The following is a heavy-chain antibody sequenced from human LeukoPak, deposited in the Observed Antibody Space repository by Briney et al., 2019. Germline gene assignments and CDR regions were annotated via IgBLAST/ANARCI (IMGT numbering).Heavy chain of an antibody. CDR1: GYSFTSYW. D-gene: IGHD3-22*01. Sequence: GESLKISCKGSGYSFTSYWIGWVRQMPGKGLEWIGIIYPGDSDTRYSPSFQGQVTISADKSICTAYLQWSSLKASDTAMYYCARRQYYYDSSGYYYFDYWGQGTLVTVSS. J-gene: IGHJ4*02. CDR2: IYPGDSDT. V-gene: IGHV5-51*01. CDR3: ARRQYYYDSSGYYYFDY.